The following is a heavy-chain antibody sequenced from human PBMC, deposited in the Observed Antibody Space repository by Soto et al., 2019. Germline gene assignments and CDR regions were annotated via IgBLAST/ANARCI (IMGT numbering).Heavy chain of an antibody. J-gene: IGHJ5*02. CDR1: GFTFRSFT. CDR2: ISSNSAYI. CDR3: TRDGSRDSSARGWFDP. D-gene: IGHD6-19*01. V-gene: IGHV3-21*01. Sequence: GGSMRLSCAAAGFTFRSFTMNWVRQAPGKGLEWVSAISSNSAYIYYTDALRGSVTIARDNAQNSLHLQMNSLRAEDTAVYYCTRDGSRDSSARGWFDPWGPGTPVTVSS.